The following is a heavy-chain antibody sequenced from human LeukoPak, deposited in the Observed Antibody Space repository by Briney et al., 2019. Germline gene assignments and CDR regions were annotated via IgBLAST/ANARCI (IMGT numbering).Heavy chain of an antibody. J-gene: IGHJ4*02. CDR2: IYPGDSDT. V-gene: IGHV5-51*01. CDR1: GYRFTTYW. Sequence: GESLKISCKGSGYRFTTYWIGWVRQMPGKGLEWMGIIYPGDSDTRYSPPFQGQVTISADKSISTAYLQWSSLKASDTAMYYCARPYYKDGYNTGGFDYWAREPWSPSPQ. CDR3: ARPYYKDGYNTGGFDY. D-gene: IGHD5-24*01.